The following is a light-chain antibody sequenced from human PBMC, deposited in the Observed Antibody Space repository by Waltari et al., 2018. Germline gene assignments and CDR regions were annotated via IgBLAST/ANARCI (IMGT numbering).Light chain of an antibody. Sequence: EFVLTQSPATLSLSPGARATPSCRASQTVRTFLAWYQQKPGQAPRLLIFDASSRATGIPAKFRGSGSGTDFTLTVSNLEPEDFAVYYCQQRSNWPYTFGQGTRVDIK. CDR2: DAS. J-gene: IGKJ2*01. CDR1: QTVRTF. V-gene: IGKV3-11*01. CDR3: QQRSNWPYT.